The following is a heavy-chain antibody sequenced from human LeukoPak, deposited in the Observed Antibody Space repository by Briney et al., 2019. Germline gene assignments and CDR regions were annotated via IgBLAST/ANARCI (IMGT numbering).Heavy chain of an antibody. CDR2: INPSGGST. J-gene: IGHJ6*02. CDR3: ARGAFEDCSSTSCYLLFGMDV. V-gene: IGHV1-46*01. CDR1: GGTFSSYA. D-gene: IGHD2-2*01. Sequence: GASAKVSCKASGGTFSSYAISWVRQAPGQGLEWMGIINPSGGSTSYAQKFQGRVTMTRDTSTSTVYMELSSLRSEDTAVYYCARGAFEDCSSTSCYLLFGMDVWGQGTTVTVSS.